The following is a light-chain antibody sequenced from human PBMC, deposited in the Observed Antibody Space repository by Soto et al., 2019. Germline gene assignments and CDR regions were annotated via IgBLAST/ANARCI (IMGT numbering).Light chain of an antibody. Sequence: EIVMTQSPATLSVSPGERATLSCRASQSISSNLAWYQQKPGQAPRLLIYGASTRATDIPARFSGSGSGTEFTLTISSLQSEDFAASYCQQYNNWPYTFGQGTKLEIK. CDR2: GAS. V-gene: IGKV3-15*01. CDR3: QQYNNWPYT. J-gene: IGKJ2*01. CDR1: QSISSN.